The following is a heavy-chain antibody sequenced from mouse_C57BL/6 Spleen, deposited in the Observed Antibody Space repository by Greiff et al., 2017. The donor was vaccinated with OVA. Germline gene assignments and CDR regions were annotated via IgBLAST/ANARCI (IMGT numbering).Heavy chain of an antibody. CDR3: ARELPPVVGRGFAY. Sequence: QVQLQQPGAELVRPGSSVKLSCKASGYTFTSYWMHWVKQRPIQGLEWIGNIDPSDSETHYNQKFKDKATLTVDKSSSTAYMQLSSLTSEDSAVYYCARELPPVVGRGFAYWGQGTLVTVSA. J-gene: IGHJ3*01. CDR1: GYTFTSYW. D-gene: IGHD1-1*01. CDR2: IDPSDSET. V-gene: IGHV1-52*01.